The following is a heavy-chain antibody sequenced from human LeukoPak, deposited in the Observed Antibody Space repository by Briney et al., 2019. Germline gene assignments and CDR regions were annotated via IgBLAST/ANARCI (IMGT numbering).Heavy chain of an antibody. J-gene: IGHJ3*02. CDR3: AKYRDYGGSPDAFDI. D-gene: IGHD4-23*01. CDR2: ISGSGGST. V-gene: IGHV3-23*01. Sequence: GGSLRLSCAASGFTFSSYAMSWVRPAPGKGLEWVSAISGSGGSTYYADSVKGRFTISRDNSKNTLYLQMNSLRAEDTAVYYCAKYRDYGGSPDAFDIWGQGTRVTVSS. CDR1: GFTFSSYA.